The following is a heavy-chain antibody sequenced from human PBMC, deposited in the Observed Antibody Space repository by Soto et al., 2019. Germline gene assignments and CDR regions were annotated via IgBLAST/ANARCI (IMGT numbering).Heavy chain of an antibody. CDR1: GFTVSSNY. Sequence: EVQLVESGGGLVQPGGSLRLSCAASGFTVSSNYMSWVRQAPGKGLEWVSLIYSGGSTYYADSVKGRFTISRDNSKNTLYLQMNGLRAEDTAVYYCARDPPYYDFRLVVWGHGTTVTVSS. CDR2: IYSGGST. J-gene: IGHJ6*02. CDR3: ARDPPYYDFRLVV. D-gene: IGHD3-3*01. V-gene: IGHV3-66*01.